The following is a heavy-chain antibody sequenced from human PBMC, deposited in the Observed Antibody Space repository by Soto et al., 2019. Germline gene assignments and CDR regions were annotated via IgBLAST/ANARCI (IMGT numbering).Heavy chain of an antibody. CDR1: GFTFSSYG. CDR3: AKVPDSSSWYFQH. CDR2: ISYDGSNK. J-gene: IGHJ1*01. D-gene: IGHD6-13*01. V-gene: IGHV3-30*18. Sequence: GGSLRLSCAASGFTFSSYGMHWVRQAPGKGLEWVAVISYDGSNKYYADSVKGRFTISRDNSKNTLYLQMNSLRAEDTAVYYCAKVPDSSSWYFQHWGQGTLVTVSS.